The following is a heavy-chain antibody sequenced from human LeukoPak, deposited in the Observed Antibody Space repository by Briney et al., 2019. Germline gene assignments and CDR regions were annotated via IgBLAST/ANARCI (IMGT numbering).Heavy chain of an antibody. CDR1: GYTFTSYG. Sequence: GASVKVSCKASGYTFTSYGISWVRQAPGQGLEWMGWISAYNGNTNYAQKLQGRVTMTTDTSTSTAYMELRSLRSDDTAVYYCARVVTGYCSGGSCYTYYFDYWGQGTLATVSS. J-gene: IGHJ4*02. V-gene: IGHV1-18*01. CDR2: ISAYNGNT. CDR3: ARVVTGYCSGGSCYTYYFDY. D-gene: IGHD2-15*01.